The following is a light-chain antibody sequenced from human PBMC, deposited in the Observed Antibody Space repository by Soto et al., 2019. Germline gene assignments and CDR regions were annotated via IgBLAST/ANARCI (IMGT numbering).Light chain of an antibody. V-gene: IGKV3-20*01. CDR1: QSISSSY. J-gene: IGKJ2*01. CDR3: LQYVRSSYI. CDR2: AAF. Sequence: EIVLTQSPGTLSLSPGERATLSCRASQSISSSYLAWYQQKPGQAPRLLIYAAFSKATGIPDRFSGSGSGTDYTLTICRLEPEDFAVYYCLQYVRSSYIIGQGTQLEIK.